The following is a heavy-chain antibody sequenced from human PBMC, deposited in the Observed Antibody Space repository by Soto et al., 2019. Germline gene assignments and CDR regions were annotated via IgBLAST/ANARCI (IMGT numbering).Heavy chain of an antibody. D-gene: IGHD3-3*01. CDR2: IYYSGST. CDR1: GGSISSNY. Sequence: SETLSLTCTVSGGSISSNYWSWVRQPPGKGLEWIGYIYYSGSTNYNPSLKSRVSISVDTSKNQFSLNLTSVTAADTAVYYCARGGDLGIFLYFDYWGQGTLVTVSS. CDR3: ARGGDLGIFLYFDY. V-gene: IGHV4-59*01. J-gene: IGHJ4*02.